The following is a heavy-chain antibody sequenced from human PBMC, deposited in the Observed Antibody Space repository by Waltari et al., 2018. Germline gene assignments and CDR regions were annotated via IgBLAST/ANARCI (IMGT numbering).Heavy chain of an antibody. CDR3: ARGSYYYGSGSYYND. CDR1: GGSISSGSYY. Sequence: QVQLQESGPGLVKPSQTLSLTCTVSGGSISSGSYYWSWIRQPAGKGLEWIGRIYTSGSTNYNPSLKSRVTISVDTSKNQFSLKLSSVTAADTAVYYCARGSYYYGSGSYYNDWGQGTLVTVSS. J-gene: IGHJ4*02. V-gene: IGHV4-61*02. CDR2: IYTSGST. D-gene: IGHD3-10*01.